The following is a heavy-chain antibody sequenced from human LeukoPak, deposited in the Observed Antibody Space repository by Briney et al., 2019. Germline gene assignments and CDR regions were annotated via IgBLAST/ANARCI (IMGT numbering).Heavy chain of an antibody. V-gene: IGHV1-18*01. J-gene: IGHJ6*02. D-gene: IGHD5-18*01. Sequence: GASVKVSCKASGYTFTSYGISWVRQAPGQGLEWMGWISAYKGNTNYAQKLQGRVTMTTDTSTSTAYMELRSLRSDDTAVYYCARDEDGGYRFAYYYYGMDVWGQGTTVTVSS. CDR1: GYTFTSYG. CDR3: ARDEDGGYRFAYYYYGMDV. CDR2: ISAYKGNT.